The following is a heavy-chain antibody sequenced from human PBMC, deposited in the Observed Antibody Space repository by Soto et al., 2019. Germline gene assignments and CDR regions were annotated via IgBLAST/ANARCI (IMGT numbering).Heavy chain of an antibody. D-gene: IGHD4-4*01. Sequence: ASVKVSCKASGGTFSSYTISWVRQAPGQGLEWMGRIIPILGIANYAQKIQGRSTITADKSTSTAYTELSSLRSEDTAVYYCARDVNYVGDCWGQGTLVTVSS. CDR1: GGTFSSYT. J-gene: IGHJ4*02. V-gene: IGHV1-69*04. CDR2: IIPILGIA. CDR3: ARDVNYVGDC.